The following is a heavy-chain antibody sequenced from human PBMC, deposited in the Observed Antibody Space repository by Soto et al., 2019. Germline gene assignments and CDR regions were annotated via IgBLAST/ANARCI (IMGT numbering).Heavy chain of an antibody. D-gene: IGHD3-3*01. CDR2: ISYDGSNK. CDR3: AKETSRSYALWSGYSALDY. CDR1: GFTFSRFG. J-gene: IGHJ4*02. Sequence: QEQLVESGGGVVQPGRSLRLSCAASGFTFSRFGMHWVRQAPGKGLEWVAVISYDGSNKYYADSVKGRITISRDNSKNTLYLQMNSLRAEDTAVYYCAKETSRSYALWSGYSALDYWGQGNLVTVSS. V-gene: IGHV3-30*18.